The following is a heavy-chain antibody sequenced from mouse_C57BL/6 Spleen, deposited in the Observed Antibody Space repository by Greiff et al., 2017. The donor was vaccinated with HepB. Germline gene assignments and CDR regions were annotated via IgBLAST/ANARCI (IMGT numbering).Heavy chain of an antibody. D-gene: IGHD1-1*01. CDR2: IYPGDGDT. Sequence: QVQLKESGPELVKPGASVKISCKASGYAFSSSWMNWVKQRPGKGLEWIGRIYPGDGDTNYNGKFKGKATLTADKSSSTAYMQLSSLTSEDSAVYFCARPGSSPAWFAYWGQGTLVTVSA. J-gene: IGHJ3*01. CDR3: ARPGSSPAWFAY. V-gene: IGHV1-82*01. CDR1: GYAFSSSW.